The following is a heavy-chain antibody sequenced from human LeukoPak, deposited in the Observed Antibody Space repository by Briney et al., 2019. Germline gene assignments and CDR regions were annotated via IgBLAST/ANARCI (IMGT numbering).Heavy chain of an antibody. CDR2: IYTSGST. V-gene: IGHV4-4*07. CDR1: GGSISSYY. J-gene: IGHJ4*02. CDR3: ARRYCSGGSCYNDY. D-gene: IGHD2-15*01. Sequence: SETLSLTCTVSGGSISSYYWSWIRQPAGKGLEWIGRIYTSGSTNYNPSLKSRVTMSVDTSKNWFSLKLSSVTAADTAVYYCARRYCSGGSCYNDYWGQGTLVTVSS.